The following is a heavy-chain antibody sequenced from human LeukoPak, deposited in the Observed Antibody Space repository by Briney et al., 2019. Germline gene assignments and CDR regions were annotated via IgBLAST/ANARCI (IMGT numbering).Heavy chain of an antibody. Sequence: GGSLRLSCAASGFTFSSYWMHWVRQAPGKGLVWVSRINSDGSSTSYADSVKGRFTISRDNAQNTLYLQMNSLRAEDTAVYYCAWGDGYTRAEYFQHWGQGTLVTVSS. CDR2: INSDGSST. D-gene: IGHD5-24*01. J-gene: IGHJ1*01. V-gene: IGHV3-74*01. CDR1: GFTFSSYW. CDR3: AWGDGYTRAEYFQH.